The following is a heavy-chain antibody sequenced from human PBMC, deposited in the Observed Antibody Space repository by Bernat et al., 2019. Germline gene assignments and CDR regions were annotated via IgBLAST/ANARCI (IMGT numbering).Heavy chain of an antibody. CDR2: INHSGST. Sequence: QVQLQQWGAGLLKPSETLSLTCAVYGGSFSGYYWSWIRQPPGKGLEWIGEINHSGSTNYNPSLKSRVTISVDTSKNQFSLKLSSVTAADTAVYYCVRGLGYSSSLGHYYYYYMDVWGKGTTVTVSS. CDR3: VRGLGYSSSLGHYYYYYMDV. V-gene: IGHV4-34*01. CDR1: GGSFSGYY. D-gene: IGHD6-6*01. J-gene: IGHJ6*03.